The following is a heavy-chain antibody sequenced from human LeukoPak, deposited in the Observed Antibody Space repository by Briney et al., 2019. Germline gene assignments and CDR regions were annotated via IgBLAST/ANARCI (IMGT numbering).Heavy chain of an antibody. J-gene: IGHJ4*02. CDR3: ARDPPGVHYGRPIFDY. V-gene: IGHV1-2*02. CDR2: INCDSGGT. Sequence: GASVKVSCKASGYTFTGYYMHWVRQAPGQGLEWMGWINCDSGGTNYAQHFQGRVTMTWDTSISTAYMELSGLTSADTAVYYCARDPPGVHYGRPIFDYWGQGTLVTVSS. CDR1: GYTFTGYY. D-gene: IGHD4-17*01.